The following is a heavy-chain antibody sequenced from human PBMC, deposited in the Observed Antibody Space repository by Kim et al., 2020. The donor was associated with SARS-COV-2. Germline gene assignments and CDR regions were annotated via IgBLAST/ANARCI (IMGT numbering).Heavy chain of an antibody. D-gene: IGHD6-19*01. CDR2: IYYSGST. Sequence: SETLSLTCTVSGGSISSSSYYWGWIRQPPGKGLEWIGSIYYSGSTYYNPSLKSRVTISVDTSKNQFSLKLSSVTAADTAVYYCAREVEAVGDAFDIWGQG. J-gene: IGHJ3*02. CDR3: AREVEAVGDAFDI. CDR1: GGSISSSSYY. V-gene: IGHV4-39*07.